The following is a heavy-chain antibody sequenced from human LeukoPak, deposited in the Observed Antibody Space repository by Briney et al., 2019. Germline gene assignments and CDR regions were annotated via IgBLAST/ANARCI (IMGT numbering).Heavy chain of an antibody. V-gene: IGHV4-39*07. CDR1: GGSIGSSTYY. CDR2: INHSGST. D-gene: IGHD4-4*01. Sequence: PSETLSLTCTVSGGSIGSSTYYWSWIRQPPGKGLEWIGEINHSGSTNYNPSLKSRVTISVDTSKNQFSLKLSSVTAADTAVYYCARGLAGLQLKGGGAYFDYWGQGTLVTVSS. CDR3: ARGLAGLQLKGGGAYFDY. J-gene: IGHJ4*02.